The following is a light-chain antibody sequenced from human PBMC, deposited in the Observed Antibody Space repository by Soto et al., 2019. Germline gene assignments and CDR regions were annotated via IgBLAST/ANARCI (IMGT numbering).Light chain of an antibody. J-gene: IGKJ5*01. Sequence: IQMTQSPSSLSASVGDRVNITCQGSQDISKNLNWYQQKPGKAPKLLIYDASSLQTGVPSRFSGSGSATHFTFTISSLQPEDVATYYCQQYDNLLPITFGQGTRLEIK. CDR1: QDISKN. CDR2: DAS. V-gene: IGKV1-33*01. CDR3: QQYDNLLPIT.